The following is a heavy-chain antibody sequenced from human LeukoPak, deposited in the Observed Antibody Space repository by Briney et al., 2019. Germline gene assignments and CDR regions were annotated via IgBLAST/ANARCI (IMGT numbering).Heavy chain of an antibody. V-gene: IGHV4-4*07. CDR1: GGSISSYH. D-gene: IGHD3-9*01. J-gene: IGHJ4*02. Sequence: PSETLSLTCTVSGGSISSYHWSWIRQPAGKGLEWIGRIYTSGSTNYNPSLKSRVTMSVDTSKNQFSLKLSSVTAADTAVYYCARVGYYDILTGYLGTDYWGQGTLVTVSS. CDR2: IYTSGST. CDR3: ARVGYYDILTGYLGTDY.